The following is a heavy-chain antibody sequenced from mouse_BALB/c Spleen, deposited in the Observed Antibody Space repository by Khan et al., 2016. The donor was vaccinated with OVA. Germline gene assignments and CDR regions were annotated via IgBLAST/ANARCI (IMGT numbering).Heavy chain of an antibody. V-gene: IGHV2-6-4*01. D-gene: IGHD2-14*01. CDR1: GFSLSRYN. J-gene: IGHJ4*01. CDR2: IWGGGGT. CDR3: TRAYYRYDGYYAMDY. Sequence: VQLVESGPGLVAPSQSLSITCTVSGFSLSRYNVHWVRQPPGKGLEWLGMIWGGGGTDYTSALKSRLSISKDDSKSQVFLKMNSLQTDYTAMYYCTRAYYRYDGYYAMDYGGQGTSVTVSS.